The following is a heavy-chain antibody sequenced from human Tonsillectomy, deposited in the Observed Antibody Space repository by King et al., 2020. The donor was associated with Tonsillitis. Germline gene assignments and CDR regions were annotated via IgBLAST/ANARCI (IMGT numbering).Heavy chain of an antibody. J-gene: IGHJ3*02. CDR3: AVGPALLWFGELWDAFDI. Sequence: QLQESGPGLVKPSETLSLTCTVSGGSISSSSYYWGWIRQPPGKGLEWIGIICYSVTTYYNPSLKSRVTISVDTAKNQFSLKLHSVTAADTAVYYCAVGPALLWFGELWDAFDIWGQGTMVTVSS. CDR1: GGSISSSSYY. CDR2: ICYSVTT. V-gene: IGHV4-39*01. D-gene: IGHD3-10*01.